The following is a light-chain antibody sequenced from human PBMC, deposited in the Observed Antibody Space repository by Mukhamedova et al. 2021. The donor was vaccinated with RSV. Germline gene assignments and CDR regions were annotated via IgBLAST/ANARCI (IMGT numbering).Light chain of an antibody. CDR3: QQYDTSPT. J-gene: IGKJ3*01. V-gene: IGKV1-5*03. CDR2: KAS. Sequence: WYQRRVHGRAPNLLIYKASNLQSGVPSSFSASGSGTEFTLTISSLQPDDFAIYYCQQYDTSPTFGPGTKVDVK.